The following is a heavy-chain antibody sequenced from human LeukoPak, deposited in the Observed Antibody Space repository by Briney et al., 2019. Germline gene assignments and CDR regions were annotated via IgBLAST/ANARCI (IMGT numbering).Heavy chain of an antibody. J-gene: IGHJ4*02. CDR2: IYPGDSDT. Sequence: KLGESLMISCKGSGYIFANYWIGWVRQMPGKGLEWMGIIYPGDSDTRYSPSFQGQVTISADKSISTAYLQWSSLKASDTAMYYCAIKAVAVDYWGQGTLVTVSS. D-gene: IGHD6-19*01. CDR1: GYIFANYW. CDR3: AIKAVAVDY. V-gene: IGHV5-51*01.